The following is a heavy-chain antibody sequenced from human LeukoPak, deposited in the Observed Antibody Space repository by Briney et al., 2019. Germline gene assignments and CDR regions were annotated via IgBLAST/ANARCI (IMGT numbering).Heavy chain of an antibody. D-gene: IGHD6-13*01. CDR3: ARGYPLSTTAAGTYFQH. CDR2: LDPYSGGT. Sequence: ASVKVSCKASGYTFTGYYMHWVRQAPGQGLEWMGWLDPYSGGTNYAQNFQGRVTMTRDTSISTASMELSRLISDDTAVYYCARGYPLSTTAAGTYFQHWGQGTLVTVSS. V-gene: IGHV1-2*02. J-gene: IGHJ1*01. CDR1: GYTFTGYY.